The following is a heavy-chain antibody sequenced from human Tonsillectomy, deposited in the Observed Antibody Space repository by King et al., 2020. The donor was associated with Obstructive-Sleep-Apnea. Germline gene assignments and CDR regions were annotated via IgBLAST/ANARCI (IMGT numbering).Heavy chain of an antibody. CDR1: GFTFSNYG. J-gene: IGHJ4*02. Sequence: VQLVESGGGVVQPGRSLRLSCAASGFTFSNYGMHWVRQAPGKGLEWVAFIRYDGSNKYDGDSVKGRFTISRDNSKNTQYLQMNSLRPEDTAVYYCARGSYSSGGVGDYWGQGTLVIVSS. D-gene: IGHD6-19*01. CDR2: IRYDGSNK. CDR3: ARGSYSSGGVGDY. V-gene: IGHV3-30*02.